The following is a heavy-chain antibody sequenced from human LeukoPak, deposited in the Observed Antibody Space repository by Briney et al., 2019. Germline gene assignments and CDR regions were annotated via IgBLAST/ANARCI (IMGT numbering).Heavy chain of an antibody. Sequence: GGSLRLSCAASGFTVSNNYMSWVRQAPGKKLEWVSDNSDGTTFYADSVKGRFTISRDNSKNTLYLQMNSLRAEDTAVYHCARVPEIDAFDIWGQGTMVTVSS. CDR1: GFTVSNNY. D-gene: IGHD1-14*01. CDR2: NSDGTT. V-gene: IGHV3-53*01. CDR3: ARVPEIDAFDI. J-gene: IGHJ3*02.